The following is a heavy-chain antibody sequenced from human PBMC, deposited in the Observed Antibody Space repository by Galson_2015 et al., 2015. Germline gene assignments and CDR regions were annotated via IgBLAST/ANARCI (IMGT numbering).Heavy chain of an antibody. CDR1: GGTFSSYT. Sequence: SVKVSCKASGGTFSSYTICWVRQAPGQGLEWMGRIIPILGIANYAQKFQGRVTITADKSTSTAYMELSSLRSEDTAVYYCARDVGYYYDSSGQIRGGFDYWGQGTLVTVSS. CDR3: ARDVGYYYDSSGQIRGGFDY. D-gene: IGHD3-22*01. V-gene: IGHV1-69*04. J-gene: IGHJ4*02. CDR2: IIPILGIA.